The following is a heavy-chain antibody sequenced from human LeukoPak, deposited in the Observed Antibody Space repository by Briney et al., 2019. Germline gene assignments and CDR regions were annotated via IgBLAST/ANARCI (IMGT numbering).Heavy chain of an antibody. J-gene: IGHJ4*02. D-gene: IGHD6-19*01. V-gene: IGHV3-23*01. CDR3: AKGIAVAGRNGFDY. CDR1: GFTFSSYV. Sequence: GGSLRLSCAASGFTFSSYVMSWVRQAPGKGLEWVSAISGSGGSTYYADSVKGRFTISRDNSKNTLYLQMNSLRAEDTAVYYCAKGIAVAGRNGFDYWGQGTLVTVSS. CDR2: ISGSGGST.